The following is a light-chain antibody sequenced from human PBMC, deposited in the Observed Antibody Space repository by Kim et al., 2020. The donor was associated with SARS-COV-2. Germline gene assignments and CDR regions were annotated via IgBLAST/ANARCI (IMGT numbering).Light chain of an antibody. J-gene: IGKJ1*01. Sequence: ASVGDRVTITCRASQAIRNDVGWYQQKPGKAPHLLIYGASTLQSGVTSRFSGSGSGTDFTLTISCLQPEDFATYYCLQDYNYPRTFGQGTKVDIK. CDR1: QAIRND. V-gene: IGKV1-6*01. CDR2: GAS. CDR3: LQDYNYPRT.